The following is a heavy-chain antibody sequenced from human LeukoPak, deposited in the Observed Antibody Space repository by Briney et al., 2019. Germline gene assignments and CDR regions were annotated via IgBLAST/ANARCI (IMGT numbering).Heavy chain of an antibody. J-gene: IGHJ5*02. D-gene: IGHD3-3*01. Sequence: PSETLSLTCTVSGGSISNNNYYWDWIRQPPGKGLEWIGSIYYSGSTYYNPSLKSRFTISVDMSKNHFSLKLSSVTAADTAVYYCARERFLEWLLSDFDPWGQGTLVTVSS. CDR2: IYYSGST. CDR3: ARERFLEWLLSDFDP. CDR1: GGSISNNNYY. V-gene: IGHV4-39*07.